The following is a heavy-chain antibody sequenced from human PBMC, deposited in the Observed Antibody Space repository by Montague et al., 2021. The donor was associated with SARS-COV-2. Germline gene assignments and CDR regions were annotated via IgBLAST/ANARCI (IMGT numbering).Heavy chain of an antibody. CDR1: GDSISSSSYN. J-gene: IGHJ4*02. D-gene: IGHD1-1*01. CDR3: TRHVHMTWPEPSPGFDY. CDR2: VHYSGRP. Sequence: SETLSLTCTVSGDSISSSSYNWGWIRQPPGKGLEWIGSVHYSGRPYYXXXLKSRVTIYVDTSKNQLSPKLSSVTAADTAVYYCTRHVHMTWPEPSPGFDYWGQGTLVTVSS. V-gene: IGHV4-39*01.